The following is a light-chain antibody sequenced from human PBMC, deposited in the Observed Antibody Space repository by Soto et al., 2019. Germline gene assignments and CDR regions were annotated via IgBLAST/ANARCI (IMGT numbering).Light chain of an antibody. CDR3: TSYASGGSQVV. J-gene: IGLJ2*01. Sequence: QSALTQPASVSGSPGQSITLSCTGTSSDIGGYHYVSWYQRHPGKAPKLIIYDVNNRPSGVSNRFSGSKSGNTASLTISGLQADDEADYYCTSYASGGSQVVFGCGTKVTV. V-gene: IGLV2-14*01. CDR1: SSDIGGYHY. CDR2: DVN.